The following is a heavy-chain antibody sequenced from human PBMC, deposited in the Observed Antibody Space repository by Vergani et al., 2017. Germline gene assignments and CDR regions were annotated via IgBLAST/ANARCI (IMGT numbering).Heavy chain of an antibody. CDR1: GFTFSRSP. V-gene: IGHV3-23*01. CDR3: AKSDWQYFDY. J-gene: IGHJ4*02. Sequence: EVQLLESGGGLVQPGGSLRLSCAASGFTFSRSPMSWVRQAPGKGLEWVSAISGSGGSTYYADSVKCRFTISRDNSKNTLYLQMNSLRSEDTAVYYCAKSDWQYFDYWGQGTLVTVSS. D-gene: IGHD3-9*01. CDR2: ISGSGGST.